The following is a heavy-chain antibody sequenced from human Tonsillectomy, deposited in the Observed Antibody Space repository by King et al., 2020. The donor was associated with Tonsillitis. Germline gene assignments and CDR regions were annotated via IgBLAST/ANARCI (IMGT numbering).Heavy chain of an antibody. D-gene: IGHD5/OR15-5a*01. CDR2: ISSSDSTT. Sequence: VQLVESGGGLVQPGGSLRLSCAASGFTFSNSCMTWVRQAPGKGLEWVSYISSSDSTTYYAASVKGRFNISRDNAKNSLYLQMNTLRAEDTAVYYCASVSLTSPVYYYYMDVWGKGTTVTVSS. V-gene: IGHV3-48*01. CDR3: ASVSLTSPVYYYYMDV. J-gene: IGHJ6*03. CDR1: GFTFSNSC.